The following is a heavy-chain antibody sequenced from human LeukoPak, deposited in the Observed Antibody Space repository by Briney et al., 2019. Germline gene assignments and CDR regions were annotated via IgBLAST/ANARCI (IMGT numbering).Heavy chain of an antibody. CDR2: IRSKAYGRTT. V-gene: IGHV3-49*04. J-gene: IGHJ4*02. CDR1: GFTFSSYA. Sequence: GGSLRLSCAVSGFTFSSYAMSWVRQAPGKGLEWVGLIRSKAYGRTTEYAASVKGRFTISGDDSKSIGYLQMNSLKTEDAAVYYCSRALYSSSWYNYFDYWGQGTLVTVSS. CDR3: SRALYSSSWYNYFDY. D-gene: IGHD6-13*01.